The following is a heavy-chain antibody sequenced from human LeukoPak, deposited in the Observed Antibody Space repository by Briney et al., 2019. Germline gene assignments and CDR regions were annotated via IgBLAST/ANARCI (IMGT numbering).Heavy chain of an antibody. Sequence: PGGSLRLSCAASGFTFNIYSMNWVRQAPGKGLEWVSRITSSSHYIYYADSVRGRFTISRDNAKNSLHLQMNSLSAEDTAVYYCARLGAGMHFFYLDLWGQGTLVTVSS. CDR3: ARLGAGMHFFYLDL. D-gene: IGHD3-3*02. CDR2: ITSSSHYI. CDR1: GFTFNIYS. J-gene: IGHJ4*02. V-gene: IGHV3-21*01.